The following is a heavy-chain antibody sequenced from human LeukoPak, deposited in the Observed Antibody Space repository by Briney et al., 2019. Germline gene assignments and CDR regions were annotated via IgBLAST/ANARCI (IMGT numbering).Heavy chain of an antibody. Sequence: PGGSLRLFCAASGFTFSDYAMSWVRQAPGKGLEWVSAITGAGSGIYYADSMKSRFTISRDNSKNTLYLQINSLRAEDTAVYYCAKWGDYDVLTGYYVSDYWGQGTLVTVSS. J-gene: IGHJ4*02. CDR3: AKWGDYDVLTGYYVSDY. V-gene: IGHV3-23*01. CDR1: GFTFSDYA. CDR2: ITGAGSGI. D-gene: IGHD3-9*01.